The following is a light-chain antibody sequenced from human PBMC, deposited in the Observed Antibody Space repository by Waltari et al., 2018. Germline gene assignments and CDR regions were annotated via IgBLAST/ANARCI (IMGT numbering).Light chain of an antibody. CDR1: QNINSN. CDR2: DAS. CDR3: LHYYNDPLA. Sequence: QMTQSPSALSASVGDRVTISFRASQNINSNLAWYQQNPGKAPKVLIYDASRLQSGIPSRFSGSGSGTDFTLTLSNLQPEDSATYFCLHYYNDPLAFGGGTKVEIK. V-gene: IGKV1-6*01. J-gene: IGKJ4*01.